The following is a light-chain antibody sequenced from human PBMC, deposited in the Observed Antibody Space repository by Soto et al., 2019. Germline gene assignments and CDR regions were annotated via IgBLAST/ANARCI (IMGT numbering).Light chain of an antibody. V-gene: IGLV2-23*01. CDR1: SSDVGNFDL. CDR3: CSYDHIIL. CDR2: EGY. J-gene: IGLJ2*01. Sequence: QSALTQPASVSGSPGQSITISCTGTSSDVGNFDLVSWYQQHPGKAPKLIIYEGYKRPSGVSNRFSGSKSGNTASLTISGLQAEDEAAYYCCSYDHIILFGGGTKLTVL.